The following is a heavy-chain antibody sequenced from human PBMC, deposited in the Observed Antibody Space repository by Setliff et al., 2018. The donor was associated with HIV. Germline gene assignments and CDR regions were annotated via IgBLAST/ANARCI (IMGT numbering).Heavy chain of an antibody. CDR2: VFSSGDT. CDR1: GGSFSGYY. CDR3: ARDYYDDTYYSPGIYYLYYMDV. V-gene: IGHV4-59*01. J-gene: IGHJ6*03. D-gene: IGHD3-10*01. Sequence: PSETLSLTCAVYGGSFSGYYWTWIRQSPGKGLEWIGYVFSSGDTSYNPSLKRRVTMSVDTSKNQFSLKLRSVTAADTAVYYCARDYYDDTYYSPGIYYLYYMDVWGKGTTVTASS.